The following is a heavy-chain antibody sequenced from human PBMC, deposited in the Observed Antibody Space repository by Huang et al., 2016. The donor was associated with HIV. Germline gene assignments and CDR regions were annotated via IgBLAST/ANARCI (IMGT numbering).Heavy chain of an antibody. J-gene: IGHJ4*02. CDR2: ITPIFDKT. V-gene: IGHV1-69*01. CDR1: GGTFSSYV. CDR3: ATGPRGSGSFN. Sequence: QVQLVQSGAEVKKPGSSVKVFCKASGGTFSSYVISWVRQAPGQGLEWMGGITPIFDKTNYAQKFQGRVTIIADESTRTAYMEMSSLRPEDTATYYCATGPRGSGSFNWGQGTLVIVSS. D-gene: IGHD1-26*01.